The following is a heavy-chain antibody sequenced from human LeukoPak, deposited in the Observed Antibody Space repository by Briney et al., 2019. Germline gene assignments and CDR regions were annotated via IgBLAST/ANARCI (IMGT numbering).Heavy chain of an antibody. CDR3: ARDSAVAGTGGDFDY. CDR2: INPSGGST. CDR1: GYTFTSYY. D-gene: IGHD6-19*01. V-gene: IGHV1-46*01. Sequence: GASVKVSCKASGYTFTSYYMHWVRQAPGQGLEWRGIINPSGGSTSYAQKFQGRVTMTRDTSTSTVYMELSSLRSEDTAVYYCARDSAVAGTGGDFDYWGQGTLVTVSS. J-gene: IGHJ4*02.